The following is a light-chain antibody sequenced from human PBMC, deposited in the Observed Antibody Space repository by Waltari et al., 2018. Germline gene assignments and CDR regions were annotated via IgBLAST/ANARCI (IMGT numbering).Light chain of an antibody. J-gene: IGKJ3*01. CDR2: DAS. V-gene: IGKV1-33*01. CDR1: QPITNN. CDR3: QRYDNLPVFA. Sequence: DLQLTQSPSSLSAPVVDRVPITCQASQPITNNLNWYQQKPGKAPELLIYDASKVQTGVPSRFSGSQSGTECSFTIGSLQPEDVATYYCQRYDNLPVFAFGPGTKVNVK.